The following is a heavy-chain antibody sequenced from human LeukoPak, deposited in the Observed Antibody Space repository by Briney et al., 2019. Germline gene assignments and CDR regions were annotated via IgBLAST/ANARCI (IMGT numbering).Heavy chain of an antibody. D-gene: IGHD3-22*01. V-gene: IGHV3-48*02. J-gene: IGHJ4*02. CDR2: ISSSSSTI. CDR3: ATWYYYDSSGYYLDY. Sequence: PGGSLRLSCAASGFTFSSYSMNWVRQAPGKGLEWVSYISSSSSTIYYADSVKGRFTISRDNAKNSLYLQMNSLRDEDTAVYYCATWYYYDSSGYYLDYWGQGTLVTVSS. CDR1: GFTFSSYS.